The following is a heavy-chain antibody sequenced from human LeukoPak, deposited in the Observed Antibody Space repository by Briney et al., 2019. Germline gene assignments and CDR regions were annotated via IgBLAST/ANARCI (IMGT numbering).Heavy chain of an antibody. CDR2: INPNSGGT. CDR1: GYTFTGYY. J-gene: IGHJ4*02. D-gene: IGHD5-12*01. Sequence: ASVKVSCKASGYTFTGYYMHWVRQAPGQGLEWMGWINPNSGGTNYAQKFQGRVTMTRDTSISTAYMELSRLRAEDTAVYYCPGEDGFSGYDTRFDYWGQGTLVTVSS. CDR3: PGEDGFSGYDTRFDY. V-gene: IGHV1-2*02.